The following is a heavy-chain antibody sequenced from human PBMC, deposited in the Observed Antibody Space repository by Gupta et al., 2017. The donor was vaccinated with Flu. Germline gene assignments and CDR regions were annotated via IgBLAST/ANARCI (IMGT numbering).Heavy chain of an antibody. D-gene: IGHD2-2*01. Sequence: QAPGQGLEWMGGIIPIFGTANYAQKFQGRVTITADKSTSTAYMELSSLRSEDTAVYYCASLRVVPAAHAFDIWGQGTMVTVSS. J-gene: IGHJ3*02. CDR2: IIPIFGTA. CDR3: ASLRVVPAAHAFDI. V-gene: IGHV1-69*06.